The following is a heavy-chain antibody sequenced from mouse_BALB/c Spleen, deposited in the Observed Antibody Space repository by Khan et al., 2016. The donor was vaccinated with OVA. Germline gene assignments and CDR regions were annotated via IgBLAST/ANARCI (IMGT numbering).Heavy chain of an antibody. CDR3: ARKTTRASY. D-gene: IGHD6-1*01. J-gene: IGHJ2*01. CDR2: INPSSGYT. V-gene: IGHV1-4*01. CDR1: GYTFTSYT. Sequence: VELKQSGAELVKPGASVKMSCKASGYTFTSYTMHWVKQRPGEGLEWIGYINPSSGYTKYNQKFKDKATLTADKSSSKAYMQLGSLTSEYSAVYYCARKTTRASYWGQGTTLTVSS.